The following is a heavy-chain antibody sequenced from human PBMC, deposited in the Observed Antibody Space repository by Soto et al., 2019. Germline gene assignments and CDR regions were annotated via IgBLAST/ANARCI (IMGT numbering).Heavy chain of an antibody. CDR3: AKDRDGAAAGPTKFYGMDV. J-gene: IGHJ6*02. V-gene: IGHV3-23*01. CDR2: ISGSGDST. CDR1: GFTFSSYA. D-gene: IGHD6-13*01. Sequence: ERQLLESGGCLVQPGGSLRLSCAASGFTFSSYAMSWVRQAPGKGLEWVSVISGSGDSTYYADSVRGRFTISRDNSKNTLYLQMNSLRAEDTAVYYCAKDRDGAAAGPTKFYGMDVWGQGTTVTVSS.